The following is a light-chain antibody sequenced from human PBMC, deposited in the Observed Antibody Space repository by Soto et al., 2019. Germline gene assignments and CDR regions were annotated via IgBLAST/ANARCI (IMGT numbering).Light chain of an antibody. J-gene: IGKJ4*01. CDR3: QQYNSYSLT. Sequence: DIQMTQSPSTLSASVGDRVTITCRASQSISSWLAWYQQKPGKAPKLLIYDASSLESGVPSRFSGSGSGTEFALTISSLQPDDFATYYCQQYNSYSLTFGGGTKVEIK. V-gene: IGKV1-5*01. CDR1: QSISSW. CDR2: DAS.